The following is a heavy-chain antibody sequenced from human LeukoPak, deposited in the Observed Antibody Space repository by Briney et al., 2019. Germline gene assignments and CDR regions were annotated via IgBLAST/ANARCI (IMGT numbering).Heavy chain of an antibody. V-gene: IGHV4-39*01. Sequence: PSGTLSLTCTVSGGSISSSSYFWGWIRQPPGKGLEWIGSIFYSGSTYYNPSLNSRVTISIDTSKNQLSLRLSSVTAADTAVYYCASGYTAMVKWGQGTLVTVSS. CDR1: GGSISSSSYF. CDR2: IFYSGST. D-gene: IGHD5-18*01. CDR3: ASGYTAMVK. J-gene: IGHJ4*02.